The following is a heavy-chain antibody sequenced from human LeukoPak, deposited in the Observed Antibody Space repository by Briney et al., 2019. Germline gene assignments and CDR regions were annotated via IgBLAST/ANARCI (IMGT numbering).Heavy chain of an antibody. V-gene: IGHV1-69*04. CDR1: GYTFTSYD. D-gene: IGHD1-1*01. CDR2: IIPILGIA. J-gene: IGHJ5*02. Sequence: GASVKVSCKASGYTFTSYDINWVRQATGQGLEWMGRIIPILGIANYAQKFQGRVTITADKSTSTAYMELSSLRSEDTAVYYCASNDDGENWFDPWGQGTLVTVSS. CDR3: ASNDDGENWFDP.